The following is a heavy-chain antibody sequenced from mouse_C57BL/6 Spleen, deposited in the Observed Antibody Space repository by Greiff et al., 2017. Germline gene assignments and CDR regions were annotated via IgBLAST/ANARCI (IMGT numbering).Heavy chain of an antibody. CDR3: AREDVCDRFAY. V-gene: IGHV1-55*01. J-gene: IGHJ3*01. CDR1: GYTFTSYW. CDR2: IYPGRGST. D-gene: IGHD2-10*02. Sequence: VQLQQPGAELVKPGASVPMSCKASGYTFTSYWITLVKQRPGPGLEWIGDIYPGRGSTNYNETFKSKATLTVDTSSSTAYMQLSSLPADDSAVYYCAREDVCDRFAYWGQGTLVTVSA.